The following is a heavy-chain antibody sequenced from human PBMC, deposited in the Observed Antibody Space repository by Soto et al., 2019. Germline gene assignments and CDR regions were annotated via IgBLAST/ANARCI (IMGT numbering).Heavy chain of an antibody. V-gene: IGHV1-69*01. CDR3: ARDTLTIVGATTYYYYYGMDV. Sequence: QVQLVQSGAEVKKPGSSVKVSCTASGGTFSSYAISWVRQAPGQGLEWMGGIIPIFGTANYAQKFQGRVTITADESTSTAYMELSSLRSEDTAVYYCARDTLTIVGATTYYYYYGMDVWGQGTTVTVSS. CDR2: IIPIFGTA. CDR1: GGTFSSYA. D-gene: IGHD1-26*01. J-gene: IGHJ6*02.